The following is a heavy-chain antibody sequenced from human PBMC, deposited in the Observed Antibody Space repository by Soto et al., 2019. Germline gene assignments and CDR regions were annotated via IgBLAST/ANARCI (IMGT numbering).Heavy chain of an antibody. D-gene: IGHD2-2*01. Sequence: PGGSLRLSCAASGFIFGTYAMSWVRQAPGKGPEWVAVISDTGGGTYYADSVKGRFTISRDNSKNTLYLQMNSLRAEDTGLYYCAXDAGGGPYSTAWYEFDYWGQGTQVTVSS. CDR1: GFIFGTYA. V-gene: IGHV3-23*01. J-gene: IGHJ4*02. CDR2: ISDTGGGT. CDR3: AXDAGGGPYSTAWYEFDY.